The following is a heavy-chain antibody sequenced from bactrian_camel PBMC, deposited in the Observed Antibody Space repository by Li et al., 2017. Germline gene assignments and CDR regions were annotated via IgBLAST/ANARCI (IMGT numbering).Heavy chain of an antibody. D-gene: IGHD4*01. Sequence: VQLVESGGGLVQPGGSLRLSCAASGFTFSSYDMSWVRQAPGKGLEWVSRINSGGASTYYADSVKGRFTISRDNAKNTLYLQMNSLKTEDTAVYYCATDDSDYNAFPDWGQGTQVTVS. J-gene: IGHJ4*01. CDR2: INSGGAST. V-gene: IGHV3S40*01. CDR1: GFTFSSYD. CDR3: ATDDSDYNAFPD.